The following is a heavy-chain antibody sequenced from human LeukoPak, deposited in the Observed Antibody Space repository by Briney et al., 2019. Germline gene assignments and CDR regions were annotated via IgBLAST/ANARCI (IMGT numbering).Heavy chain of an antibody. CDR1: GFTFSSYG. D-gene: IGHD4-23*01. CDR3: AKSGTVVTPVAHYYFDY. J-gene: IGHJ4*02. CDR2: ISYDGSNK. V-gene: IGHV3-30*18. Sequence: GGSPRLSCAASGFTFSSYGMHWVRQAPGKGLEWVAVISYDGSNKYYADSVEGRFTISRDNSKNTLYLQMNSLRAEDTAVYYCAKSGTVVTPVAHYYFDYWGQGTLVTVSS.